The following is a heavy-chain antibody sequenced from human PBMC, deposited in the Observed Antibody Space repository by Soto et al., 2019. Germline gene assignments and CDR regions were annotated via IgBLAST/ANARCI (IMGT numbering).Heavy chain of an antibody. D-gene: IGHD2-2*01. CDR1: GGTFSSYT. CDR2: IIPILGIA. V-gene: IGHV1-69*02. J-gene: IGHJ1*01. CDR3: ASPLGYCSSTSCYAASEYFQH. Sequence: QVQLVQSGAAVKKPGSSVKVSCKASGGTFSSYTISWVRQAPGQGLEWMGRIIPILGIANYAQKFQGRVTITADKSTSTAYMELSSLRSEDTAVYYCASPLGYCSSTSCYAASEYFQHWGQGTLVTVSS.